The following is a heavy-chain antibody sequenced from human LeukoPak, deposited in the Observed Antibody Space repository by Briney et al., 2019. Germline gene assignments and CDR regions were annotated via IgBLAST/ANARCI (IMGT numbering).Heavy chain of an antibody. Sequence: GGSLRLSCAASGITISTYSMNWVRQAPGKGLEWVSSIISSSGYIYYEDSVQGRFTISRDNAKNSLYLQMNSLRAEDTAVYYCARDTDGFESGYGYYYYHGMDVWGQGTTVTVSS. CDR1: GITISTYS. D-gene: IGHD3-3*01. J-gene: IGHJ6*02. V-gene: IGHV3-21*01. CDR3: ARDTDGFESGYGYYYYHGMDV. CDR2: IISSSGYI.